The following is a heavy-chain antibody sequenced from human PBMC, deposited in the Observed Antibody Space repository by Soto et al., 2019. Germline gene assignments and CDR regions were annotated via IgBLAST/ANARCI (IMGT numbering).Heavy chain of an antibody. CDR3: STYKGPYCCGTNCLGFDP. Sequence: EVQLVESGGTLVQPGGSLRLSCVVSGFTFRNYWMNWARQAPGKGPEWVASIKPDGTEKFYVDSVKGRFTISRDNAKNSLYLQMNSLSVEDTAVYYCSTYKGPYCCGTNCLGFDPWGQGTLVTVSS. J-gene: IGHJ5*02. CDR1: GFTFRNYW. D-gene: IGHD2-2*01. V-gene: IGHV3-7*01. CDR2: IKPDGTEK.